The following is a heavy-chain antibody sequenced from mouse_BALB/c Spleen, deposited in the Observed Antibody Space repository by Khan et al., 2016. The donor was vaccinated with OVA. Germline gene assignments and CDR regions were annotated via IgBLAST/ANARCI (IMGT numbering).Heavy chain of an antibody. D-gene: IGHD2-12*01. CDR2: ISYSDST. Sequence: EVQLQESGPSLVKPSQTLSLTCSVTGDSITSGYWNWIRRFPGNKLEYMGYISYSDSTFYNQSLKSRNTITRDTSKNQYYLQLNSVTTEDTATSYCARWNYSYDSYFDYWGQGTTLTVSS. J-gene: IGHJ2*01. V-gene: IGHV3-8*02. CDR3: ARWNYSYDSYFDY. CDR1: GDSITSGY.